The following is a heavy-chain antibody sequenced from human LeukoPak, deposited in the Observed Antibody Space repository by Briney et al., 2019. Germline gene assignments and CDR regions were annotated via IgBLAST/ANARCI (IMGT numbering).Heavy chain of an antibody. V-gene: IGHV3-9*01. CDR3: ARDRAAFDI. CDR2: ISWNSGSI. Sequence: GGSLRLSCAASGFTFDDYAMHWVRQAPGKGLEWVSGISWNSGSIGYADSVKGRFTISRDNAKNSLYLQMNSLRAEDTAVYYCARDRAAFDIWGQGTMVTVSS. CDR1: GFTFDDYA. J-gene: IGHJ3*02.